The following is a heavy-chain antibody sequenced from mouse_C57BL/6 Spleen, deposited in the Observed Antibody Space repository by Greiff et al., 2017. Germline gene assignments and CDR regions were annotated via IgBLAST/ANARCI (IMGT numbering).Heavy chain of an antibody. Sequence: VHVKQSGPELVKPGASVKISCKASGYSFTDYNMNWVKQSNGKSLEWIGVINPNYGTTSYNQKFKGKATLTVDQSSSTAYMQLNSLTSEDSAVYYCARCGHYDYPYAMDYWGQGTSVTVSS. CDR2: INPNYGTT. CDR3: ARCGHYDYPYAMDY. V-gene: IGHV1-39*01. D-gene: IGHD2-4*01. CDR1: GYSFTDYN. J-gene: IGHJ4*01.